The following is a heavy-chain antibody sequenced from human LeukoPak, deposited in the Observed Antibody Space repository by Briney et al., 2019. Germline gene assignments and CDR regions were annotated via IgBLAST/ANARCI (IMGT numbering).Heavy chain of an antibody. CDR3: ARGTGTSWTECFHH. D-gene: IGHD2-2*01. V-gene: IGHV3-30*04. CDR1: GFTFSSYS. Sequence: PGGSLRLSCAASGFTFSSYSFNWVRQAPGKGLEWVAVLSYDENNEYYADSVKGRFTISRDNSKNMVYLQMNSLRPEDTAVYYCARGTGTSWTECFHHWGQGTLVTVSS. CDR2: LSYDENNE. J-gene: IGHJ1*01.